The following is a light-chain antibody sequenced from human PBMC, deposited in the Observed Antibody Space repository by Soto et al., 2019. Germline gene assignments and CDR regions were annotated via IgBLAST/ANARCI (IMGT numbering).Light chain of an antibody. J-gene: IGKJ1*01. CDR2: AAS. CDR1: QGIRND. Sequence: AIQMTQSPSSLSASVGDRITITCRASQGIRNDLGWYQQKPGKAPNLLIYAASSLQSGVPSRFSGSGSGTDFTLTISSLQPEDFATYYCLQDYNYPRTFGQGTKVEIK. CDR3: LQDYNYPRT. V-gene: IGKV1-6*01.